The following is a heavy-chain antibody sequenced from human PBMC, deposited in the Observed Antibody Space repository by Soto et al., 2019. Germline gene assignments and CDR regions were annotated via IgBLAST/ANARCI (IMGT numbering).Heavy chain of an antibody. CDR3: ASSPYCSGGSCPNWFDP. V-gene: IGHV5-51*01. Sequence: GESLKISCKGSGYSFTSYWIGWVRQMPGKGLEWMGIIYPGDSDTRYSPSFQGQVTISADKSIGTAYLQWSSLKASDTAMYYCASSPYCSGGSCPNWFDPWGQGTLVTVSS. J-gene: IGHJ5*02. D-gene: IGHD2-15*01. CDR2: IYPGDSDT. CDR1: GYSFTSYW.